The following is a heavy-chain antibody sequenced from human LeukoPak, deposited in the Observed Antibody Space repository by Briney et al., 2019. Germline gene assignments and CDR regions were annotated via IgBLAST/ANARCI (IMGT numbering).Heavy chain of an antibody. V-gene: IGHV3-21*05. J-gene: IGHJ4*02. Sequence: GGSLRLSCVASGFTFSTYSMNWVRQAPGKGLEWVSYISSSSSYIYYADSVKGRFTISRDNAKNSLYLQMNSLRAEDTAVYYCARSGGSYQLDYWGQGTLVTVSS. CDR3: ARSGGSYQLDY. CDR2: ISSSSSYI. D-gene: IGHD1-26*01. CDR1: GFTFSTYS.